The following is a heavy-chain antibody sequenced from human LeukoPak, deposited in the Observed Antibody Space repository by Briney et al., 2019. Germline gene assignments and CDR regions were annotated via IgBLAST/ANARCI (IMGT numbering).Heavy chain of an antibody. CDR2: IYPSGST. J-gene: IGHJ4*02. D-gene: IGHD1-26*01. V-gene: IGHV4-4*07. CDR1: GGSISSYY. Sequence: PSETLSLTCAVSGGSISSYYWTWIRQPAGKGLEWIGRIYPSGSTNYNPSLKSRVTMSVDTSKNQISLKLSSVTAADTAVYYCARENSGSYREFDYWGQGTLVTVSS. CDR3: ARENSGSYREFDY.